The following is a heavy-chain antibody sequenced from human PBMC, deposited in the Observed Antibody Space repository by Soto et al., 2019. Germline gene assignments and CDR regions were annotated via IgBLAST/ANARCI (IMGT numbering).Heavy chain of an antibody. D-gene: IGHD3-22*01. CDR1: GFSFGTYV. CDR2: ISGIGGRV. V-gene: IGHV3-23*01. J-gene: IGHJ3*02. CDR3: AMTRLYDTGTNDYHRDALDI. Sequence: EVQLLESGGGMVEPRGSLKLSCAASGFSFGTYVMNWVRQAPGKGLEWVSGISGIGGRVYSADSVKGRFTISRDNSRNTLYLQMNSLRAEDTAIYYCAMTRLYDTGTNDYHRDALDIWGQGTQVTVSS.